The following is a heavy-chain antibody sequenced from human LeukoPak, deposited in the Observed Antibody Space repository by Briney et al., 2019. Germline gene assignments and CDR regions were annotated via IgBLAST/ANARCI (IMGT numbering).Heavy chain of an antibody. CDR3: ARGSGYYSFLDY. CDR1: GFTFSSYA. V-gene: IGHV3-30-3*01. J-gene: IGHJ4*02. CDR2: ISYDGSNK. Sequence: GVSLRLSCAASGFTFSSYAMHWVRQAPGKGLEWVAVISYDGSNKYYADSVKGRFTISRDNSKNTLYLQMNSLRAEDTAVYYCARGSGYYSFLDYWGQGTLVTVSS. D-gene: IGHD3-22*01.